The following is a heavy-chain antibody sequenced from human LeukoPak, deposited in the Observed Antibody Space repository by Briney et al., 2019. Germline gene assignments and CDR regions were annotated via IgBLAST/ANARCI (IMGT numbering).Heavy chain of an antibody. D-gene: IGHD3-3*01. CDR2: IWYDGSNK. CDR3: ARESYDFWSGYYGSEFDY. Sequence: PGGSLRLSCAASGFTFSSYGMHWVRQAPGKGLEWVSVIWYDGSNKYYADSVKGRFTISRDNSKNTLYLQMNSLRAEDTAVYYCARESYDFWSGYYGSEFDYWGQGTLVTVSS. J-gene: IGHJ4*02. V-gene: IGHV3-33*01. CDR1: GFTFSSYG.